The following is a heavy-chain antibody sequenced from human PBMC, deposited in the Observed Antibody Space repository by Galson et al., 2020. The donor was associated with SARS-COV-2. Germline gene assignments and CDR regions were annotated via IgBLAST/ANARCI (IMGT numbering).Heavy chain of an antibody. V-gene: IGHV3-73*01. D-gene: IGHD5-12*01. Sequence: QAGGSLRLSCAASGFVFSDSEMHWARQASGKGQKWVGRSRSRTNSHATSYAESVKGRFTISRDDSKNTAYLQMSSLKADDTAVYYCTTRLVPEGTFDYWGQGTLVNVSS. J-gene: IGHJ4*02. CDR3: TTRLVPEGTFDY. CDR1: GFVFSDSE. CDR2: SRSRTNSHAT.